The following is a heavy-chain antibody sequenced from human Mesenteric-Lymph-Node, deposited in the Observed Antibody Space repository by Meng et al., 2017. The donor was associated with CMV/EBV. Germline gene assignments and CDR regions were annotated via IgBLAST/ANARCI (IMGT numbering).Heavy chain of an antibody. CDR1: GFTFSSYG. Sequence: GESLKISCAASGFTFSSYGMHWVRQAPGKGLEWVAVIWYDGSNKYYAGSVKGRFTISRDNSKNTLYLQMNSLRAEDTAVYYCAKDQGRRDALEWFSYYYYGMDVWGQGTTVTVSS. J-gene: IGHJ6*02. V-gene: IGHV3-33*06. CDR3: AKDQGRRDALEWFSYYYYGMDV. CDR2: IWYDGSNK. D-gene: IGHD3-3*01.